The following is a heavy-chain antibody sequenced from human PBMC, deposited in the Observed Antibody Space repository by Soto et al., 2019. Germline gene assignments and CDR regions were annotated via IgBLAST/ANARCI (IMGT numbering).Heavy chain of an antibody. J-gene: IGHJ2*01. Sequence: SGPTLVNPTPTLTLTCTFSGFSLITSGMFVSWIRQPPGNALEWLALIDWDDDKYYSTSLKTRLTISKDTSKNQVVLTMTNMDPVDTATYYCARIPPSSGSHWYFVLWCRGALETVSS. CDR1: GFSLITSGMF. D-gene: IGHD1-26*01. CDR2: IDWDDDK. V-gene: IGHV2-70*01. CDR3: ARIPPSSGSHWYFVL.